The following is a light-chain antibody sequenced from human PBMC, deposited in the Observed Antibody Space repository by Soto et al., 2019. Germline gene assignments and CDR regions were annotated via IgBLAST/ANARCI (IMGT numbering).Light chain of an antibody. J-gene: IGLJ2*01. CDR3: AAWDDSLSVV. V-gene: IGLV1-47*01. CDR1: SSNIGSNY. Sequence: QSVPTQPPSASGTPGQRVTISCSGSSSNIGSNYVYWYQQLPGTAPKLLIYRNNQRPSGVPDRFSGSKSGTSASLAISGLRSEDEAHYYCAAWDDSLSVVFGGGTKLTVL. CDR2: RNN.